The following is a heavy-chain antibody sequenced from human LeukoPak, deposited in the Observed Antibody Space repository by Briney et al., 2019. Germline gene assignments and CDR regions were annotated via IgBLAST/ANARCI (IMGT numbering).Heavy chain of an antibody. Sequence: GGSLRLSCSASGFSFSDYYMSWIRQAPGKGLEWVSAISGSGGSTYYADSVKGRFTISRDNSKNTLYLQMNSLRAEDTAVYYCAKDVTIDYWGQGTLVTVSS. CDR3: AKDVTIDY. V-gene: IGHV3-23*01. CDR2: ISGSGGST. J-gene: IGHJ4*02. CDR1: GFSFSDYY.